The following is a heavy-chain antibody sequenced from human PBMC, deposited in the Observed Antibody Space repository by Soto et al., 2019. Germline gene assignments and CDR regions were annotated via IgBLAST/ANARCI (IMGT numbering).Heavy chain of an antibody. CDR3: SDNRCDVWSAFDH. Sequence: QITLKESGPTLVKATQPLTLTCTFSGVSLTTSGVGVGWIRQPPGKGLEWLALVYWDDDKRYSPSLKNRLTVTKDTSKNQVVLTKTNMDPVDTATYYCSDNRCDVWSAFDHWGQGTLVTVSS. D-gene: IGHD3-3*01. V-gene: IGHV2-5*02. CDR2: VYWDDDK. J-gene: IGHJ4*02. CDR1: GVSLTTSGVG.